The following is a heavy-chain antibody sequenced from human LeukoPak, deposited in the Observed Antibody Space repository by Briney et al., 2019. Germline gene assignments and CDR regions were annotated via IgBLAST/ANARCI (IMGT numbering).Heavy chain of an antibody. D-gene: IGHD3-10*01. J-gene: IGHJ5*02. V-gene: IGHV4-39*07. CDR3: ARDVYYYGSGSFDP. CDR2: IYYSGST. Sequence: SETLSLTCTVSGGSISSSSYYWAWIRQPPGKGLEGIGSIYYSGSTYYNPSLKSRVSISVDTSKNQFSLKLSSVTAADTAVYYCARDVYYYGSGSFDPWGQGTLVTVSS. CDR1: GGSISSSSYY.